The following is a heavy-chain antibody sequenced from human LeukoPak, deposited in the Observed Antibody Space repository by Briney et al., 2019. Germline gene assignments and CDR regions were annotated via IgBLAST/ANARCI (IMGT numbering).Heavy chain of an antibody. CDR2: IYYNGNT. Sequence: SETLSLTCTVSGGSISSSSYYWAWIRQPPGKGLEWIGTIYYNGNTYYNPSLKSRVTISVDTSKNQFSLKLSSVTAADTAVYYCARVRINNWFDPWGQGTLVTVSA. CDR3: ARVRINNWFDP. V-gene: IGHV4-39*07. D-gene: IGHD2-15*01. J-gene: IGHJ5*02. CDR1: GGSISSSSYY.